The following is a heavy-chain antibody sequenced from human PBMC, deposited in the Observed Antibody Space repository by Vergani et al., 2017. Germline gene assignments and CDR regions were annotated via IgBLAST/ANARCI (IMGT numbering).Heavy chain of an antibody. D-gene: IGHD6-13*01. CDR1: GGSINSYY. Sequence: QVQLQESGPGLAKPSETLSLTCTVSGGSINSYYWSWIRQPPGKGLEWIGYIYYSGSTNYNPSLKSRVTISVDTSKNQFSLKLSSVTAADTAVYYCARMIAAAGTEYFDYWGQGTLVTVSS. V-gene: IGHV4-59*01. CDR3: ARMIAAAGTEYFDY. J-gene: IGHJ4*02. CDR2: IYYSGST.